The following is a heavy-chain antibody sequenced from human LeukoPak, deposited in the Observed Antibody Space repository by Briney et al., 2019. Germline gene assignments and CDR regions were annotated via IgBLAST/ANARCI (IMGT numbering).Heavy chain of an antibody. CDR2: IYSGGST. CDR1: GFTVSSNS. V-gene: IGHV3-66*01. J-gene: IGHJ4*02. CDR3: ARNRGSMVWGPEDY. Sequence: GGSLRLSCAASGFTVSSNSMTWVRQAPGKGLEWVSVIYSGGSTYYADSVKGRFTISRDNAKNSLYLQMNSLRAGDTAVYYCARNRGSMVWGPEDYWGQGTLITVSS. D-gene: IGHD3-10*01.